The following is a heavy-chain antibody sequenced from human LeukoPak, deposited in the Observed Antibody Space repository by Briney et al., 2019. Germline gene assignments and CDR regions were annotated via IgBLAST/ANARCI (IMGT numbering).Heavy chain of an antibody. CDR3: ARDQGTTMIVVADY. D-gene: IGHD3-22*01. CDR1: EFTFSSYG. CDR2: IWYDGSNK. V-gene: IGHV3-33*01. Sequence: GRSLRLSCAASEFTFSSYGMHWVRQAPGKGLEWVAVIWYDGSNKYYADSVKGRFTISRDNSKNTLYLQMNSLRAEDTAVYYCARDQGTTMIVVADYWGQGTLVTVSS. J-gene: IGHJ4*02.